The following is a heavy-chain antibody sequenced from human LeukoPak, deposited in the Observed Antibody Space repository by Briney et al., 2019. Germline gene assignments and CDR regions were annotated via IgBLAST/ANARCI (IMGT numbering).Heavy chain of an antibody. CDR1: GGSFSGYY. CDR3: ARHRGSGWSLYYTDV. CDR2: INHSGST. Sequence: PSETLSLTCAVYGGSFSGYYWSWIRQPPGKGLEWIGEINHSGSTNYNPSLKSRVTISVDTSKNQFSLKLSSVTAADTAVYYCARHRGSGWSLYYTDVWGKGTTVTISS. J-gene: IGHJ6*03. D-gene: IGHD6-19*01. V-gene: IGHV4-34*01.